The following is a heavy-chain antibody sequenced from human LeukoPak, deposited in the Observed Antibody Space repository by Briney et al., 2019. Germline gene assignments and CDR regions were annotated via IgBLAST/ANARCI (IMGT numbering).Heavy chain of an antibody. CDR1: GFTFDDYA. D-gene: IGHD6-19*01. Sequence: PGRSLRLSCAASGFTFDDYAMHWVRQAPGKGLEWVSGISWNSGSIGYADSVKGRFTISRDNAKNSLYLQMNGLRAEDTAVYYCAAYSSAQGMFDPWGQGTLVTVSS. J-gene: IGHJ5*02. CDR2: ISWNSGSI. V-gene: IGHV3-9*01. CDR3: AAYSSAQGMFDP.